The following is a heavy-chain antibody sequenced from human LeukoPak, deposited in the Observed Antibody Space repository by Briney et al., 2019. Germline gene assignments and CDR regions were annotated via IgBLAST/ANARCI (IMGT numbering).Heavy chain of an antibody. Sequence: GVSLRLSCAASGFTFSSYAMHWVRQAPGKGLEYASAISSNGGSTYYANSVKGRFTISRDNSKNTLYLQMRSLRAEDMAVYYCAREREGSSLGYYYYMDVWGKGTTVTVSS. CDR2: ISSNGGST. V-gene: IGHV3-64*01. CDR3: AREREGSSLGYYYYMDV. J-gene: IGHJ6*03. D-gene: IGHD3-16*02. CDR1: GFTFSSYA.